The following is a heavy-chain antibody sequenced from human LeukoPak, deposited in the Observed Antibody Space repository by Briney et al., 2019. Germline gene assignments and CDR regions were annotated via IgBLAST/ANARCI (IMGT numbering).Heavy chain of an antibody. CDR2: ISAYNGNT. CDR1: GYTFTSYG. V-gene: IGHV1-18*01. CDR3: ARGYCSSTSCYTPSY. D-gene: IGHD2-2*02. J-gene: IGHJ4*02. Sequence: ASVKVSCKASGYTFTSYGISWVRQAPGQGLEWMGWISAYNGNTNYAQKFQGRVTITTDESTSTAYMELSSLRSEDTAVYYCARGYCSSTSCYTPSYWGQGTLVTVSS.